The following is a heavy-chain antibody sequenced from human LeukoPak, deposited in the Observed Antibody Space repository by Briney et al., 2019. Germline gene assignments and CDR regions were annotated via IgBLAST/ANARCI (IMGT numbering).Heavy chain of an antibody. V-gene: IGHV3-23*01. D-gene: IGHD3-22*01. J-gene: IGHJ1*01. CDR3: AKDVSSGYYYAEYFQH. Sequence: GGSLRLSCAASGFTFSSYAMSWVRQAPGKGLEWVSAISGGGGSTYYADSVKGRSTISRDNSKNTLYLQMNSLRAEDTAVYYCAKDVSSGYYYAEYFQHWGQGTLVTVSS. CDR2: ISGGGGST. CDR1: GFTFSSYA.